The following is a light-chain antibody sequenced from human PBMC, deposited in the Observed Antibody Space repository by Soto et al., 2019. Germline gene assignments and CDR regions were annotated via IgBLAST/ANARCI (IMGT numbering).Light chain of an antibody. CDR3: TSYTSSSTLV. CDR2: DVN. J-gene: IGLJ2*01. CDR1: SSDVGRFNF. V-gene: IGLV2-14*03. Sequence: QSVLTQPASVSGSPGQSITISCSGTSSDVGRFNFVSWYQHHPGKAPKLIIYDVNNRPSGVSNRFSGSKSGNTASLTISGLQAEDESEYYCTSYTSSSTLVFGGGTKLTVL.